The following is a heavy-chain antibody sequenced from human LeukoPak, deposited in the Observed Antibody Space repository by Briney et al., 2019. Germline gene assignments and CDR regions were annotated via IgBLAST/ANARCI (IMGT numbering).Heavy chain of an antibody. CDR1: GSSISNYY. Sequence: PSETLSLTCTVSGSSISNYYWGWIRQPPGRGLEWIGGIYSSGSTYYNPSLKSRVTISVDTSKNQFSLKLSSVTAADTAVYYCARIVVADFDYWGQGTLVTVSS. V-gene: IGHV4-39*01. CDR2: IYSSGST. CDR3: ARIVVADFDY. D-gene: IGHD3-22*01. J-gene: IGHJ4*02.